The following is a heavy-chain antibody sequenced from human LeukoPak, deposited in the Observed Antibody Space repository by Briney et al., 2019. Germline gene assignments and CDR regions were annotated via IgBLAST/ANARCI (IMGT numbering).Heavy chain of an antibody. CDR2: IYYSGST. V-gene: IGHV4-39*07. J-gene: IGHJ4*02. Sequence: SETLSLTCTVSGGSISSSSYYWGWIRQPPGKELEWIGSIYYSGSTYYNPSLKSRVTISVDTSKNQFSLKLSSVTAADTAVYYCARVGDYGDYADYWGQGTLVTVSS. CDR3: ARVGDYGDYADY. CDR1: GGSISSSSYY. D-gene: IGHD4-17*01.